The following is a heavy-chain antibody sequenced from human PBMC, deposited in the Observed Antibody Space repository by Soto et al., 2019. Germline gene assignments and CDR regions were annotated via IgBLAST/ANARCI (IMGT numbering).Heavy chain of an antibody. V-gene: IGHV1-69*13. J-gene: IGHJ5*02. CDR3: ARDRNSRAAAGLNWFDP. D-gene: IGHD6-13*01. Sequence: SVKVSCKASGGTFSSYAISWVRQAPGRGLEWMGGIIPIFGTANYAQKFQGRVTITADESTSTAYMELSSLRSEDTAVYYCARDRNSRAAAGLNWFDPWGQGTLVTVSS. CDR1: GGTFSSYA. CDR2: IIPIFGTA.